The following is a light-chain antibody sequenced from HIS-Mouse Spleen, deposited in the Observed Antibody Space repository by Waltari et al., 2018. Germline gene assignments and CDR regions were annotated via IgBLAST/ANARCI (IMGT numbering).Light chain of an antibody. J-gene: IGLJ1*01. CDR1: STDVGGYHH. V-gene: IGLV2-14*01. CDR2: EVS. CDR3: SSYTSSSTF. Sequence: QSALTQPASVSGSPGQSITIPCTGTSTDVGGYHHVPWYQQHPGKAPKLMIYEVSNRPSGVSNRFSGSKSGNTASLTISGLQAEDEADYYCSSYTSSSTFFGTGTKVTVL.